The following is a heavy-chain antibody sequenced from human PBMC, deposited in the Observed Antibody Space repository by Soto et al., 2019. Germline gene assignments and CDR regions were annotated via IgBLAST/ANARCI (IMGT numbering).Heavy chain of an antibody. V-gene: IGHV4-34*01. J-gene: IGHJ4*02. CDR2: INHSGST. CDR1: GGSFSGYY. D-gene: IGHD5-18*01. Sequence: SETLSLTCTVYGGSFSGYYWSWIRQPPGKGLEWIGEINHSGSTNYNPSLKSRVTISVDTSKNQFSLKLSSVTAADTAVYYCARDGGYSYGTDYWGQGTLVTVSS. CDR3: ARDGGYSYGTDY.